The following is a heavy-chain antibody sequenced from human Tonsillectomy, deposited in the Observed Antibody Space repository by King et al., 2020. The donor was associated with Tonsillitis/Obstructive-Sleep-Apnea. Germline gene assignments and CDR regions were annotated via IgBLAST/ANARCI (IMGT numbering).Heavy chain of an antibody. Sequence: VQLVESGGGVVQPGRSLRLSCAASGFTFSSYGMHWVRQATGKGLEWVAVISYDGSNKYHADSVKGRFTISRDNSKNTLYLQMNSLRVEDTAVYYCAKDLIRGVAPRAYYFDYWGQGTLVTVSS. J-gene: IGHJ4*02. CDR3: AKDLIRGVAPRAYYFDY. D-gene: IGHD3-10*01. CDR2: ISYDGSNK. CDR1: GFTFSSYG. V-gene: IGHV3-30*18.